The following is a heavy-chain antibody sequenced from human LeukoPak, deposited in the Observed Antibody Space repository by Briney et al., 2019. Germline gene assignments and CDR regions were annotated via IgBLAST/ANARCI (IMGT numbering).Heavy chain of an antibody. D-gene: IGHD3-16*01. J-gene: IGHJ5*02. CDR1: GGSISSGGYY. CDR3: ARVLGLMDWFDP. Sequence: SETPSLTCTVSGGSISSGGYYWSWIRQHPGKGLEWIGNIYYSGSTDYNPSLKSRVSISVDTSKNQFSLKLSSVTAADTAVYYCARVLGLMDWFDPWGQGTLVTVSS. CDR2: IYYSGST. V-gene: IGHV4-31*03.